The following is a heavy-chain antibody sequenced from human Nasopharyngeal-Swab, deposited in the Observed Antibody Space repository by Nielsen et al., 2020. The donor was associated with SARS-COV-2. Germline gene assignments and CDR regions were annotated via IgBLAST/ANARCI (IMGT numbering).Heavy chain of an antibody. CDR2: INTNTGNP. CDR1: GYTFTSYA. Sequence: ASVKVSCKASGYTFTSYAMNWVRQAPGQGLEWMGWINTNTGNPTYAQGFTGRFVFSLDTSVSTAYLQFSSLKAEDTAVYYCARARVRCGRSCNLPWMLRPAFDIWGQGTMVTVSS. D-gene: IGHD2-15*01. CDR3: ARARVRCGRSCNLPWMLRPAFDI. V-gene: IGHV7-4-1*02. J-gene: IGHJ3*02.